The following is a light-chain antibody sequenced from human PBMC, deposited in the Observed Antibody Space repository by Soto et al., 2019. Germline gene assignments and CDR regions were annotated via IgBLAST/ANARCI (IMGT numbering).Light chain of an antibody. CDR2: EGS. CDR1: SSDVGSYNL. CDR3: CSYAGSSTWV. Sequence: QAVVTQPASVSGSPGQSITIPCTGTSSDVGSYNLVSWYQQHPGKAPKLMIYEGSKRPSGVSNRFSGSKSGNTASLTISGLQAEDEADYYCCSYAGSSTWVFGGGTKLTVL. J-gene: IGLJ3*02. V-gene: IGLV2-23*01.